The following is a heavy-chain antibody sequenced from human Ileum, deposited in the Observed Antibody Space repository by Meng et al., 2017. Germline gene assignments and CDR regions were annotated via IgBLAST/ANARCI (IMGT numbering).Heavy chain of an antibody. J-gene: IGHJ4*02. CDR1: RGSISGYY. CDR3: ARHEFSSKVYFDY. V-gene: IGHV4-59*01. CDR2: VFFTGST. D-gene: IGHD6-6*01. Sequence: WGSLRLSCTVSRGSISGYYWSWIRQTPEKGLEWLGYVFFTGSTFYNPSLRSRLSISVDTSKSHLSLNLASVTAADTAVYYCARHEFSSKVYFDYWGQGILVTVSS.